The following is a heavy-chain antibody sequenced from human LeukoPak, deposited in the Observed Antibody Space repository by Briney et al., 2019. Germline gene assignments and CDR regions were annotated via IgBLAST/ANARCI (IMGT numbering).Heavy chain of an antibody. J-gene: IGHJ6*02. Sequence: GGSLRLSCAASGFTFSSYWMSWVRQAPGKGLEWVANIKQDGSEKYYVDSVKGRFTISRDNAKNSLYLQMNSLRAQDTAVYYCAREEHYDFWSGYCYYYGMDVWGQGTTVTVSS. V-gene: IGHV3-7*01. D-gene: IGHD3-3*01. CDR2: IKQDGSEK. CDR3: AREEHYDFWSGYCYYYGMDV. CDR1: GFTFSSYW.